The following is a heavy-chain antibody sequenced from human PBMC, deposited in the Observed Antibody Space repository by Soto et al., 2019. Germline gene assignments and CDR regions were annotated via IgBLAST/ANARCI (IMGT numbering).Heavy chain of an antibody. Sequence: QVQLVQSGAEVKKPGASVKVSCKASGYTFTSYGISWVRQAPGQGLEWMGWISAYNGNTKYAQKLQGRVTMTRDTSTSTADMELTRPRSHATAVNYSAREPNSFDYWGQGTLVTVSS. J-gene: IGHJ4*02. CDR1: GYTFTSYG. V-gene: IGHV1-18*01. CDR2: ISAYNGNT. CDR3: AREPNSFDY.